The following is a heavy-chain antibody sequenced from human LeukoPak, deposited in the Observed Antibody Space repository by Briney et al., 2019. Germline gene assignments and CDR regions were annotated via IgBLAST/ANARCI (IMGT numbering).Heavy chain of an antibody. V-gene: IGHV3-48*04. Sequence: PGGSLRLSCAASGFIFSSYSMHWVRQAPGKGLEWVSYISSGSGTIYYAESVKGRFTTSRDDAKNSLYLQMNSLRAEDTAVYYCARDHTFDIWGQGTMVTVSS. CDR1: GFIFSSYS. CDR3: ARDHTFDI. J-gene: IGHJ3*02. CDR2: ISSGSGTI.